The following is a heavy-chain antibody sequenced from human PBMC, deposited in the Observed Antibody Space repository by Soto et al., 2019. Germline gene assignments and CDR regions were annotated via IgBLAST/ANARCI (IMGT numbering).Heavy chain of an antibody. CDR2: IYHSGSA. CDR3: ARPNDYSSNWFDP. J-gene: IGHJ5*02. D-gene: IGHD4-4*01. Sequence: QVQLQESGPGLVKPSGTLSLTCAVSGGSISSTNWWSWVRQPPGKGLEWIGQIYHSGSANYNPSLKSRVTISVDKSKNQFSLTLSSVTAADTAVYYCARPNDYSSNWFDPWGQGTLVTVSS. CDR1: GGSISSTNW. V-gene: IGHV4-4*02.